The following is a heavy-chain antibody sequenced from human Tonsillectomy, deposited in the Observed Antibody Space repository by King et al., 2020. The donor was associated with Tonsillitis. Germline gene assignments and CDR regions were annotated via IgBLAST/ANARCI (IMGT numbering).Heavy chain of an antibody. CDR2: ISSSGSTI. J-gene: IGHJ3*02. Sequence: VQLVESGGGLVQPGGSLRLSCAASGFTFSSYEMNWVRQAPGKGLEWGSYISSSGSTIYYADSVKGRFTISRDNAKNSRYLKMNSLRAEDTAVYYCARDHGGSDGSCFTLDAFDIWGQGTMVTVSS. CDR1: GFTFSSYE. CDR3: ARDHGGSDGSCFTLDAFDI. V-gene: IGHV3-48*03. D-gene: IGHD2-15*01.